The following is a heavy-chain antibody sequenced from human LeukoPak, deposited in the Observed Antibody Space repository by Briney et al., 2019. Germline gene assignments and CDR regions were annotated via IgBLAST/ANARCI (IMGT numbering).Heavy chain of an antibody. J-gene: IGHJ4*02. V-gene: IGHV3-53*01. CDR2: IYSGGST. D-gene: IGHD4-17*01. CDR1: GFTVSSNY. CDR3: ARDLRVTTVTTPDY. Sequence: GGSLRLSCAASGFTVSSNYMSWVRQAPGKGLEWVSVIYSGGSTYYADSVKGRFTISRDNAKNSLYLQMNSLRAEDTAVYYCARDLRVTTVTTPDYWGQGTLVTVSS.